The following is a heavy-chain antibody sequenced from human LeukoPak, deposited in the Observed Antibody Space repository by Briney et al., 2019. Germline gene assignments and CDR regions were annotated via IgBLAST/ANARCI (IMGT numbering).Heavy chain of an antibody. J-gene: IGHJ5*02. V-gene: IGHV1-18*01. D-gene: IGHD6-13*01. CDR1: GYTFNSYA. CDR2: ISTYNGNT. Sequence: ASVKVSCKASGYTFNSYAISWVRQAPGQGLEWMGWISTYNGNTHYAQKLQGRVTMTTDTSTNTAYMELRSLRSDDTAVYYCARSEQQLVGGLDWFDPWGQGTLVTVSS. CDR3: ARSEQQLVGGLDWFDP.